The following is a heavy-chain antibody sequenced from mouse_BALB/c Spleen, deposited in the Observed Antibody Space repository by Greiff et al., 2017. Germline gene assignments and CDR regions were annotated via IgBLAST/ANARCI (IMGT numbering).Heavy chain of an antibody. Sequence: EVQLQQSGPELVKPGASVKISCKASGYSFTGYYMHWVKQSHVKSLEWIGRINPYNGATSYNQNFKDKASLTVDKSSSTAYMELHSLTSEDSAVYYCAGGDPHYLDCWGQGTTLAVSS. CDR1: GYSFTGYY. CDR3: AGGDPHYLDC. CDR2: INPYNGAT. D-gene: IGHD3-3*01. J-gene: IGHJ2*01. V-gene: IGHV1-31*01.